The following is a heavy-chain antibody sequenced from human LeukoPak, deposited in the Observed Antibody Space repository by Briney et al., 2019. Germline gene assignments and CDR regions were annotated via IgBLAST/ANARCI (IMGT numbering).Heavy chain of an antibody. D-gene: IGHD3-10*01. V-gene: IGHV3-53*01. J-gene: IGHJ5*02. Sequence: GGSLRLSCAASGLTVSSNYMSWVRQAPGKGLEWVAVIYIGGNKYYADPVKGRFTIPRDNSKNTLYLQMNSLRAEDTAVYYCAKDVLLWFGELPNWFDPWGQGTLVTVSS. CDR2: IYIGGNK. CDR1: GLTVSSNY. CDR3: AKDVLLWFGELPNWFDP.